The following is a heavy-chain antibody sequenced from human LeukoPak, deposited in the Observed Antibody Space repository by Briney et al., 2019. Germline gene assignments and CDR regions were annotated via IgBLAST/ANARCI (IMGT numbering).Heavy chain of an antibody. Sequence: GGSLRLSRAASGFTFSSFALSWVRQAPGKGLEWVSTISASGDDTFYAASVKGRFTISRDNSKNTLHLQVNSLRAEDTAIYYCAKEVFDTGKAFESWGQGTLVTVSS. CDR1: GFTFSSFA. D-gene: IGHD3-10*01. CDR3: AKEVFDTGKAFES. CDR2: ISASGDDT. V-gene: IGHV3-23*01. J-gene: IGHJ4*02.